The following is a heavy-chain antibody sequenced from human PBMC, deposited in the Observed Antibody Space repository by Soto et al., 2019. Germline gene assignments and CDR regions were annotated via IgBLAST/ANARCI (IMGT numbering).Heavy chain of an antibody. Sequence: GGSLRLSCAASGFTVSSNYMSWVRQAPGKGLEWVPVIYSGGSTYYADSVKGRFTISRHNSKNTLYLQMNSLRAEDTAVYYCARDELGSGSYSAGLFYWGQGTLVTVSS. CDR1: GFTVSSNY. J-gene: IGHJ4*02. CDR2: IYSGGST. V-gene: IGHV3-53*04. D-gene: IGHD3-10*01. CDR3: ARDELGSGSYSAGLFY.